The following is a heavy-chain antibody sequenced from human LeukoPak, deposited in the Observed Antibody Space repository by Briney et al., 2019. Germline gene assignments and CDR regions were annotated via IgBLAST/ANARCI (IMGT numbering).Heavy chain of an antibody. CDR1: GFTFSDYY. J-gene: IGHJ3*02. CDR2: ISSSGSTI. CDR3: ARDSSCGGDCPDDAFDI. V-gene: IGHV3-11*01. Sequence: GGSLRLSCVASGFTFSDYYMSWIRQAPGKGLEWVSYISSSGSTIYYADSVKGRFTISRDNAKNSLYLQMNSLRAEDTAVYYCARDSSCGGDCPDDAFDIWGQGTMVTVSS. D-gene: IGHD2-21*02.